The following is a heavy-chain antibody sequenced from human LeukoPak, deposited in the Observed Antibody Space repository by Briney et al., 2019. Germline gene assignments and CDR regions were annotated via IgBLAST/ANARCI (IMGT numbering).Heavy chain of an antibody. CDR3: ASGGDTAMVKRYFDY. CDR2: INHSGST. Sequence: SETPSLTCAVYGGSFSGYYWSWIRQPPGKGLEWIGEINHSGSTNYNPSLKSRVTISVDTSKNQFSLKLSSVTAADTAVYYCASGGDTAMVKRYFDYWGQGTLVTVSS. J-gene: IGHJ4*02. V-gene: IGHV4-34*01. D-gene: IGHD5-18*01. CDR1: GGSFSGYY.